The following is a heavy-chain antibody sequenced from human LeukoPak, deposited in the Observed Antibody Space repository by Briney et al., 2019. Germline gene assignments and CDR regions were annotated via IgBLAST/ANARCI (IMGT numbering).Heavy chain of an antibody. Sequence: ASVKVSCKASGYTFTSYAMDWVRQAPGQGLEWMGWINPDSGGTNYAQKFQGRVTMTRDTSISTAYMELSRLKSDDTAVYYCARDPGGGDDDAFDIWGQGTMVTVSS. CDR3: ARDPGGGDDDAFDI. V-gene: IGHV1-2*02. CDR2: INPDSGGT. J-gene: IGHJ3*02. CDR1: GYTFTSYA. D-gene: IGHD2-21*02.